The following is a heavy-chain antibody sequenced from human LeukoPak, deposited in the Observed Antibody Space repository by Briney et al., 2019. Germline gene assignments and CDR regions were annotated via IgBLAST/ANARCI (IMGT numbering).Heavy chain of an antibody. CDR1: GYSFTAYY. J-gene: IGHJ4*02. CDR3: ARSQVHDY. V-gene: IGHV1-2*02. CDR2: INPENGDT. Sequence: GAPVKVSCKSSGYSFTAYYMHWVRQAPGQGLEWMGRINPENGDTKYAPKFQGRVTMTSDTSILTVYMELSSLRYDDTAVYFCARSQVHDYWGQGTLVTVSS.